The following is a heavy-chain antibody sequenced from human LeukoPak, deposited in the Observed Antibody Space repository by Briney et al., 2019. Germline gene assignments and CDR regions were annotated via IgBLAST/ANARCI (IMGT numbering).Heavy chain of an antibody. CDR2: INPNSGGT. CDR3: ARAQVYCSGGGCPYFDY. J-gene: IGHJ4*02. D-gene: IGHD2-15*01. V-gene: IGHV1-2*02. Sequence: ASVKVSCKASGYTFTGYYMHWVRQAPGQGLEWMGWINPNSGGTNYAQKFQGRITMTRDTSISTAYMELSRLRSDDTAVYYCARAQVYCSGGGCPYFDYWGQGTLVTVSS. CDR1: GYTFTGYY.